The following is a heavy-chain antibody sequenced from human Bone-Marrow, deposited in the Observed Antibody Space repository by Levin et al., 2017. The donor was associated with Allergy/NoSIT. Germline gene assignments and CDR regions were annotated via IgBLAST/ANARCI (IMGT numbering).Heavy chain of an antibody. J-gene: IGHJ6*02. CDR2: ISGSGGGT. CDR3: AKELYGSGSGLYYYGMDV. Sequence: GGSLRLSCAASGFTFSSYAMSWVRQAPGKWLEWVSVISGSGGGTYYADSLKGRFIISRDNSKNTLDLQMNSLRAEDTAVYYCAKELYGSGSGLYYYGMDVWGQGTTVTVSS. V-gene: IGHV3-23*01. D-gene: IGHD3-10*01. CDR1: GFTFSSYA.